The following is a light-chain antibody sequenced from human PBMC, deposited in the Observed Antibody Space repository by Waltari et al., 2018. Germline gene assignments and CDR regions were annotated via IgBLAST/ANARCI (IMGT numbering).Light chain of an antibody. V-gene: IGKV3-15*01. J-gene: IGKJ2*01. Sequence: EIVMTQSPASLSVSPGDRATPTCRASGSIDRRVAWYRQRPGQAPRLLIFGATIRASGVPDRISGSGSGTEFTLTISSLQSDDFGLYYCQQYHIWPPYTFAQGTRLDI. CDR2: GAT. CDR3: QQYHIWPPYT. CDR1: GSIDRR.